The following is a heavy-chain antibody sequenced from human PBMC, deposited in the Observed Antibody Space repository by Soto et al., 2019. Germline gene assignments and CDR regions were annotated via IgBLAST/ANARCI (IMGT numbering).Heavy chain of an antibody. Sequence: QVQLVESGGGVVQPGRSLRPSCAASGFIFSSLARHGVREAPGKGREWVAVISYEGSHTYYADSVKGRFTITRDNSKNTLYLQMNSLRPEDTAVYYCAKEVHCGGGSCSWSEGFDYWGQGTLLTVSS. J-gene: IGHJ4*02. CDR3: AKEVHCGGGSCSWSEGFDY. V-gene: IGHV3-30*18. CDR1: GFIFSSLA. D-gene: IGHD2-15*01. CDR2: ISYEGSHT.